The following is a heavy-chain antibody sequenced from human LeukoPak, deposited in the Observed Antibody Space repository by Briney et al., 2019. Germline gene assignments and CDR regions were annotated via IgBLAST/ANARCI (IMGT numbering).Heavy chain of an antibody. Sequence: GGSLRLSCAASGFTLNSYLMSWVRQAPGRGLEWVAKIKKNGSEKSYLDSPKGRFTDSRDNAKNSLFLQMNSLRGEDTAVYYFARSNPNRNALDLWGQGTMVTISS. CDR1: GFTLNSYL. CDR2: IKKNGSEK. CDR3: ARSNPNRNALDL. D-gene: IGHD1-14*01. J-gene: IGHJ3*01. V-gene: IGHV3-7*01.